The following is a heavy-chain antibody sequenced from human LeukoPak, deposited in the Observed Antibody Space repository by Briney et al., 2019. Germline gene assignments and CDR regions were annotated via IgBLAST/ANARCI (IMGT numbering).Heavy chain of an antibody. D-gene: IGHD3-10*01. J-gene: IGHJ4*02. V-gene: IGHV3-7*01. CDR2: IKQDGSEK. CDR1: GFTFSSYW. Sequence: TGGSLRLSCAASGFTFSSYWMSWVRQAPGKGLEWVANIKQDGSEKYYVDSVKGRFTISTDNANNSLYLQMNSLRADDTAVYYCARVLWFGEFYYFDYWGQGTLVTVSS. CDR3: ARVLWFGEFYYFDY.